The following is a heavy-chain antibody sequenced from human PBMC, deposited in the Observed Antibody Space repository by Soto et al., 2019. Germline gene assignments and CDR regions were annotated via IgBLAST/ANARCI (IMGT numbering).Heavy chain of an antibody. V-gene: IGHV4-59*01. J-gene: IGHJ4*02. CDR2: IYYSGST. CDR3: ARAMRGSYLRYFDY. D-gene: IGHD1-26*01. Sequence: QGQLQESGPGLVKPSETLSLTCTVSGGSISSYYWSWIRQPPGKGLEWIGYIYYSGSTNYNPSLKSRVTILVDTSKNQFSLKLSSVTAADTAVYYCARAMRGSYLRYFDYWGQGTLVTVSS. CDR1: GGSISSYY.